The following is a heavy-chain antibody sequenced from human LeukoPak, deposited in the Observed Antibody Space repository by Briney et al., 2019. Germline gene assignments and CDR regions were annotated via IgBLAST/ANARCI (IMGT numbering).Heavy chain of an antibody. CDR3: ARDLLIFGVVISRSVGMDV. Sequence: ASVKVSCKASGYTFTNYYIHWVRQAPGQGLEWMGIINPSGGSTRFAQRFQGRVTMTRDTSTSTVYMELSILRSEDTAAYYCARDLLIFGVVISRSVGMDVWGQGTTVTVSS. D-gene: IGHD3-3*01. CDR1: GYTFTNYY. V-gene: IGHV1-46*01. CDR2: INPSGGST. J-gene: IGHJ6*02.